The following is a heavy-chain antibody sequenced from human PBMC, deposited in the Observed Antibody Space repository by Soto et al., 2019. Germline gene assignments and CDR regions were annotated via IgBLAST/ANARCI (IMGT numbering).Heavy chain of an antibody. Sequence: SEPMSLTCTVSGGPIISYYWRWIRQPPGKGLEWIGYIYYSGSTNYNPSLKSRVTISVDTSKNQFSLRLSSVTAADTAVYYCARSDYYYDVSGYAPDAFDIWGQGTMVTVSS. V-gene: IGHV4-59*01. CDR3: ARSDYYYDVSGYAPDAFDI. D-gene: IGHD3-22*01. J-gene: IGHJ3*02. CDR2: IYYSGST. CDR1: GGPIISYY.